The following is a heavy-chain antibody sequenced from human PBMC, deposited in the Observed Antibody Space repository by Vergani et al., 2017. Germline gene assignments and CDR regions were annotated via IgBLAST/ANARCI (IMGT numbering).Heavy chain of an antibody. Sequence: QVQLVQSGAEVKKPGSSVKVSCKASGGTFSSYAISWVRQAPGQGLEWMGGIIPIFGTANYEQKFQGRVTITADESTSTAYMELSSLRAEDTAVYYCARGWKYGQKRAYAFDIWGQGTMVTVSS. CDR1: GGTFSSYA. J-gene: IGHJ3*02. CDR2: IIPIFGTA. V-gene: IGHV1-69*01. D-gene: IGHD1-7*01. CDR3: ARGWKYGQKRAYAFDI.